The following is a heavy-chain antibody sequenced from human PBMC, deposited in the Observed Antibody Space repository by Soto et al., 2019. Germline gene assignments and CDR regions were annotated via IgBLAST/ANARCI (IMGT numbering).Heavy chain of an antibody. CDR2: IFYSGST. V-gene: IGHV4-31*03. Sequence: QVQLQESGPGLVKPSQTLSLTCTVSGGSIRSGSYYSSWIRQHPGKGLEWFGYIFYSGSTYYNPSLKSRVTISVDTSKNQFSLKLSSVTPADTAVYYCARSPEATVTAFDYWGQGTLVTVSS. CDR1: GGSIRSGSYY. CDR3: ARSPEATVTAFDY. J-gene: IGHJ4*02. D-gene: IGHD4-17*01.